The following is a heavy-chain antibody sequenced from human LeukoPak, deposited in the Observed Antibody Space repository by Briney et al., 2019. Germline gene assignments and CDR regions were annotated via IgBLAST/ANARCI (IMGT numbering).Heavy chain of an antibody. J-gene: IGHJ4*02. D-gene: IGHD6-13*01. Sequence: GGSLRLSCAASGFTFSTYGMHWVRRAPGRGLEWVAFIPVAGSNRYYADSVKGRFTISRDNAKNSLYLQMNSLRAEDTAVYYCARDIEAAGLFLDYWGQGTLVTVSS. V-gene: IGHV3-30*02. CDR2: IPVAGSNR. CDR1: GFTFSTYG. CDR3: ARDIEAAGLFLDY.